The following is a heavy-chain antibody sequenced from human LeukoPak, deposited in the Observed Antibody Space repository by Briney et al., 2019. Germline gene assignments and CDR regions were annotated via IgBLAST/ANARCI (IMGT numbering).Heavy chain of an antibody. CDR2: ISYDGSNK. CDR3: AREHDYRRYFDY. J-gene: IGHJ4*02. V-gene: IGHV3-30-3*01. Sequence: GRSLRLSCAASGFTFSNYAMHWVRQAPGKGLEWVAVISYDGSNKYYADSVKGRFTISRDNSKNTLYLQMNSLRAEDTAVYYCAREHDYRRYFDYWGQGTLVTVSS. D-gene: IGHD4-11*01. CDR1: GFTFSNYA.